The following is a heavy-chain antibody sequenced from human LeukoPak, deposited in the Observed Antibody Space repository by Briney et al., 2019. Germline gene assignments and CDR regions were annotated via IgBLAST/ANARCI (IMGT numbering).Heavy chain of an antibody. Sequence: GGSLRLSCAASGFTFDDYAMHWVRQPPGKGLEWVSGISWNSGSIGYVDSVKGRFTISRDNAKSSLYLQMNSLRPGDTALYYCAKGGSSSGWQYDNFDYWGQGTLVTVSS. D-gene: IGHD6-19*01. CDR3: AKGGSSSGWQYDNFDY. CDR2: ISWNSGSI. CDR1: GFTFDDYA. J-gene: IGHJ4*02. V-gene: IGHV3-9*01.